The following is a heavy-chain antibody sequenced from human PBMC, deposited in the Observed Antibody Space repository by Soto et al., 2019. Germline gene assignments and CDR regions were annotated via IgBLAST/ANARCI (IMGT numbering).Heavy chain of an antibody. CDR3: ARSVAVPGAHIDY. V-gene: IGHV4-59*01. D-gene: IGHD6-19*01. CDR2: VYYTGST. Sequence: SETLSLTCSVSGGSIRGSYWSWIRQSPGKGLEWLGYVYYTGSTNYSPSLRSRVSISVDTSKNEFSLRLSSVTAADTAMYFCARSVAVPGAHIDYWGQGTQVTVSS. CDR1: GGSIRGSY. J-gene: IGHJ4*02.